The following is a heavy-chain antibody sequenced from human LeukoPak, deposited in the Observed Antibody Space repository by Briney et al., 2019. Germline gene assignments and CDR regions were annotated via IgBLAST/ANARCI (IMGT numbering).Heavy chain of an antibody. CDR2: INPSGGSA. V-gene: IGHV1-46*01. D-gene: IGHD3-3*01. Sequence: ASVKVSCKASGYTFTSYYMHWVRQAPGQGLEWMGIINPSGGSASYAQKFQGRVTMTRDTSTSTVYMELSSLSSEDTAVYYCAKGELRFKEFDYWGQGTLVTVSS. J-gene: IGHJ4*02. CDR3: AKGELRFKEFDY. CDR1: GYTFTSYY.